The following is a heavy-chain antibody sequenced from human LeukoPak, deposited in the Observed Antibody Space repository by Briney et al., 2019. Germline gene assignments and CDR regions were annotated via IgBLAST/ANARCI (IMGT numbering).Heavy chain of an antibody. CDR1: GFTFSSYE. D-gene: IGHD3-10*01. V-gene: IGHV3-48*03. CDR2: ISSSGSTI. CDR3: ARDGFYGSGRPVDY. Sequence: GGSLRLSCAASGFTFSSYEMNWVRQAPGKGLEWVSYISSSGSTIYYADSVKGRFTISRDNAKNSLYLQMNSLRAEDTAVYYCARDGFYGSGRPVDYWGQGTLVTVSS. J-gene: IGHJ4*02.